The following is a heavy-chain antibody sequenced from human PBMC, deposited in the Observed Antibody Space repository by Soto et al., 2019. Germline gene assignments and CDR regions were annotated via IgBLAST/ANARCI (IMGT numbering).Heavy chain of an antibody. CDR1: GYTFTSHY. CDR2: INPSGGST. V-gene: IGHV1-46*01. Sequence: ASVKVSCKASGYTFTSHYMHWVRQAPGQGLEWMGIINPSGGSTSYAQKFQGRVTMTRDTSTSTAYMELSSLRSEDTAVYYCARVLSWASYYDFWSGYYNYYYYGMDVWGQGTTVTVSS. D-gene: IGHD3-3*01. J-gene: IGHJ6*02. CDR3: ARVLSWASYYDFWSGYYNYYYYGMDV.